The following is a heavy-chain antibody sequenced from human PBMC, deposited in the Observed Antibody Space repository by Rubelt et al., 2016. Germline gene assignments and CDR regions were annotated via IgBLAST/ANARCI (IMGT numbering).Heavy chain of an antibody. CDR1: GGSISSYY. D-gene: IGHD1-26*01. Sequence: QVQLQESGPGLVKPSETLSLTCTVSGGSISSYYWSWIRQPPGKGLEWIGYIYYSGSTNYNPSLKSRVTISVDTSKNQFSLKLSSVTAADTAVYYCAREGAGADRNANAFDIWGQGTMVTVSS. J-gene: IGHJ3*02. CDR2: IYYSGST. V-gene: IGHV4-59*12. CDR3: AREGAGADRNANAFDI.